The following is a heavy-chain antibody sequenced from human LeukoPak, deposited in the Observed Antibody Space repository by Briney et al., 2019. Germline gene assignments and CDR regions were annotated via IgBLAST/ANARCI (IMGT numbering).Heavy chain of an antibody. CDR1: GGSISSGDYY. CDR2: IYYSGST. J-gene: IGHJ2*01. D-gene: IGHD3-22*01. Sequence: SETLSLTCTVSGGSISSGDYYWSWIRQPPGKGLEWIGYIYYSGSTYYNPSLKSRVTISVDTSKNQFSLKLSSVTAADTAVYYYASTPQYYYDSSGYPNWYFDLWGRGTLVTVSS. V-gene: IGHV4-30-4*01. CDR3: ASTPQYYYDSSGYPNWYFDL.